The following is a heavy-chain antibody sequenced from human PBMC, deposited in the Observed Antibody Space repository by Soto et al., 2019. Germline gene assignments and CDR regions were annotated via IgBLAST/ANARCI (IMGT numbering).Heavy chain of an antibody. CDR3: KASYYYDTSDDYYYGMDV. J-gene: IGHJ6*02. CDR2: IYYSGST. Sequence: QLQLQESGPGLVKPSETLSLTCTVSGGSISSSTYYWGWIRQPPGKGLEWIGSIYYSGSTYYNPSLKSRVTISVDTSKNRFSLNLSSVTAADTALYYCKASYYYDTSDDYYYGMDVWGQGTTVTASS. V-gene: IGHV4-39*01. D-gene: IGHD3-22*01. CDR1: GGSISSSTYY.